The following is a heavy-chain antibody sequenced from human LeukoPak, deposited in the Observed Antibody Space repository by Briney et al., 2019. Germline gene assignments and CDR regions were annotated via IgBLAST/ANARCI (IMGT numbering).Heavy chain of an antibody. CDR1: GYTFTSYD. V-gene: IGHV1-8*01. J-gene: IGHJ3*02. D-gene: IGHD3-10*01. Sequence: ASVTVSCKASGYTFTSYDINWVRQAPGQGLEWMGWMNPNSGNTGYAQKFQGRVTMTRNTSISTAYMELSSLRSEDTAVYYCARVDGSGSYNAFDIWGQGTMVTVSS. CDR3: ARVDGSGSYNAFDI. CDR2: MNPNSGNT.